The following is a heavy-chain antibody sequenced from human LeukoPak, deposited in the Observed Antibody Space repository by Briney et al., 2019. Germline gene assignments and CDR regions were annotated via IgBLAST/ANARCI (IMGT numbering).Heavy chain of an antibody. Sequence: PSETLSLTCTVSGGSLSSYYWSWIPQPAGKGLEWIGRIYTSGSTNYNPSLKSRVTISVDTSKNQFSLKLSSVTAADTAVYYCARGLGSGVYNPKTNWFDPWGQGTLVTVSS. J-gene: IGHJ5*02. CDR3: ARGLGSGVYNPKTNWFDP. CDR2: IYTSGST. D-gene: IGHD5/OR15-5a*01. V-gene: IGHV4-4*07. CDR1: GGSLSSYY.